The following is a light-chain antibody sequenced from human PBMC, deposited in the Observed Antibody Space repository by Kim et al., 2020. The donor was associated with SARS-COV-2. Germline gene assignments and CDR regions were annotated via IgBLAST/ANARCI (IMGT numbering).Light chain of an antibody. CDR3: QSYDGSNWV. CDR2: EDD. CDR1: SGSIASNY. Sequence: GKSVTSSCTRSSGSIASNYVQWYQQRPGSAPTTVIYEDDQRPSWVPARFSGSIDSSSTSASLTISGLKTEDEANYYCQSYDGSNWVFGGGTQLPVL. J-gene: IGLJ3*02. V-gene: IGLV6-57*03.